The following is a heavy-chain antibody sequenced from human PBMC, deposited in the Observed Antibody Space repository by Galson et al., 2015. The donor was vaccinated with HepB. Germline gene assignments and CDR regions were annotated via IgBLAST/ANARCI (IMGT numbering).Heavy chain of an antibody. D-gene: IGHD6-19*01. CDR3: ARGGIAVAFDY. Sequence: SLRLSCAASGFSVSTDHMSWVRRAPGKGLEWVSTIYSGGSTYYADSVKGRFTISRDNSKTTVFLQMKSVRVEDTAVYYCARGGIAVAFDYWGQGALVTVSS. J-gene: IGHJ4*02. CDR1: GFSVSTDH. V-gene: IGHV3-53*01. CDR2: IYSGGST.